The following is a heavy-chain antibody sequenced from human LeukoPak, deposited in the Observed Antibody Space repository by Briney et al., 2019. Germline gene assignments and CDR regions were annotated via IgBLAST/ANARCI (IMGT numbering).Heavy chain of an antibody. CDR3: ARCYSVWYTDY. CDR1: GYTFTAYY. J-gene: IGHJ4*02. CDR2: MNPNSGGT. V-gene: IGHV1-2*02. D-gene: IGHD6-19*01. Sequence: ASVKVSCKPSGYTFTAYYIHWVRQAPGQGLEWMGWMNPNSGGTNYAQKFQGRVSMTSDTSISTAYMELSRLTFDDTAVYYCARCYSVWYTDYWGQGTLVTVSS.